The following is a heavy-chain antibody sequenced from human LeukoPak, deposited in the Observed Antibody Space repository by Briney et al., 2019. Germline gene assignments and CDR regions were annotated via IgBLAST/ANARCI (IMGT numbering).Heavy chain of an antibody. Sequence: NTSETLSLTCTVSGGSISSSSYYWGWIRQPPGKGLEWIGSIYYSGSTYYNPSLKSRVTISVDTSKNQFSLKLSSVTAADTAVYYCARIYDFWSGYHFDYWGQGTLVTVSS. CDR3: ARIYDFWSGYHFDY. CDR1: GGSISSSSYY. J-gene: IGHJ4*02. CDR2: IYYSGST. V-gene: IGHV4-39*01. D-gene: IGHD3-3*01.